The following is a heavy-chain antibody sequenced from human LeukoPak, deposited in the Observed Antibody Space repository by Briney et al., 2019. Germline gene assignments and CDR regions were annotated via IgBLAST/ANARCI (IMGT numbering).Heavy chain of an antibody. CDR2: ISGSGGST. V-gene: IGHV3-23*01. CDR1: GFTFSSYS. D-gene: IGHD3-3*01. CDR3: AKGVFTIFGDYYYMDV. Sequence: GGSLRLSCAASGFTFSSYSMNWVRQAPGKGLEWVSAISGSGGSTYYADSVKGRFTISRDNSKNTLYLQMNSLRAEDTAVYYCAKGVFTIFGDYYYMDVWGKGTTVTVSS. J-gene: IGHJ6*03.